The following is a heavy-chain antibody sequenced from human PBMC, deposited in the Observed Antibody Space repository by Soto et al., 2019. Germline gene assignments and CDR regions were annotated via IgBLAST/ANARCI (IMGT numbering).Heavy chain of an antibody. CDR2: ISANNGNT. D-gene: IGHD2-8*02. CDR3: ARVGTASDY. J-gene: IGHJ4*02. V-gene: IGHV1-18*01. Sequence: QVQLVQSGAEVKKPGASVKVSCKTSGYTFTNFGLSWVRQAPGQGLEWMGWISANNGNTNYAQNFQGRGTLTTDTSTRTANMELRSLRSDDTAVYYCARVGTASDYWGQGTLVTVSS. CDR1: GYTFTNFG.